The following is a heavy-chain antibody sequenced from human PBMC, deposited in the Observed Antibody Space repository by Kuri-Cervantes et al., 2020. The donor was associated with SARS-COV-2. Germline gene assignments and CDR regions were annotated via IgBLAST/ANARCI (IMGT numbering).Heavy chain of an antibody. J-gene: IGHJ4*02. D-gene: IGHD5-18*01. CDR2: IKQDGSEK. CDR1: GFTFSSYS. V-gene: IGHV3-7*01. CDR3: ATPRGYSYGPFDY. Sequence: LSLTCAASGFTFSSYSMNWVRQAPGKGLEWVANIKQDGSEKYYVDSVKGRFTISRDNAKNSLYLQMNSLRAEDTAVYYCATPRGYSYGPFDYWGQGTLVTVSS.